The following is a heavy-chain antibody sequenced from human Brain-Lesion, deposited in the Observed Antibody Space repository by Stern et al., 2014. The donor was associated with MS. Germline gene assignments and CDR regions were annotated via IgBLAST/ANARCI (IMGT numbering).Heavy chain of an antibody. J-gene: IGHJ4*02. D-gene: IGHD1-26*01. CDR3: ATLSPGAGGNYYRHFDY. Sequence: VQLVQSGAEVKKPGASVKVSCKASGYTLTELSMHWVRQAPRKGLEWMGGFDTEDGETIYAQKFQGRVTMTADTSTDTAVTALSSLRSEDTAVYYCATLSPGAGGNYYRHFDYWGQGTLVTVSS. V-gene: IGHV1-24*01. CDR1: GYTLTELS. CDR2: FDTEDGET.